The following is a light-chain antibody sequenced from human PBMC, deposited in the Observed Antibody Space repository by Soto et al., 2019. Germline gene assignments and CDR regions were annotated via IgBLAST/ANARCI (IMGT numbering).Light chain of an antibody. CDR1: SSNIGTNT. V-gene: IGLV1-44*01. Sequence: QSVLTQPPSASGTPGQRVTISCSGGSSNIGTNTLNWYQQLPGTAPKLLIYSNSHRPSEVPARFSASKSGTSASLAISGLQSEDEADYYCAIWDDSLNAWVFGGGTKVTVL. J-gene: IGLJ3*02. CDR3: AIWDDSLNAWV. CDR2: SNS.